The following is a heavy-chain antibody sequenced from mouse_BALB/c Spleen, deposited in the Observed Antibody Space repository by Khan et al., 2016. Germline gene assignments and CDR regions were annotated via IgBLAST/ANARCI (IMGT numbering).Heavy chain of an antibody. CDR3: ARVFAY. CDR1: GYTFTSYW. J-gene: IGHJ3*01. V-gene: IGHV1-7*01. CDR2: INPSTGYT. Sequence: QVQLKQSGAELAKPGASVKMSCKASGYTFTSYWMHWVKQRPGQGLEWIGYINPSTGYTEYNQKFKDKATLTADKSSSTAYMQLSSLTSEDSAVSYCARVFAYWGQGTLVTVSA.